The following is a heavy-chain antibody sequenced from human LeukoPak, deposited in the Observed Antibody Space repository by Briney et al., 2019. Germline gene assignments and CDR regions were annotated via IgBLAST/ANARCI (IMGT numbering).Heavy chain of an antibody. CDR3: TTSLSTLGSFDY. D-gene: IGHD2/OR15-2a*01. CDR1: GFSFSDHY. V-gene: IGHV3-11*04. CDR2: ISGRSNAI. J-gene: IGHJ4*02. Sequence: GGSLRLSCAAFGFSFSDHYMSWIRQAPGRGLEWVSYISGRSNAIYYADSVKGRFTISRDNAKNSLYLQINSLRAEDTAVYYCTTSLSTLGSFDYWGQGTLVTVSS.